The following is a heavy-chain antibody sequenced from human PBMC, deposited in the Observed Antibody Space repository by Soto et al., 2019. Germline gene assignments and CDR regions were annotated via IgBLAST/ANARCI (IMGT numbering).Heavy chain of an antibody. CDR2: IKEDGSEK. CDR3: ARGIQQLDS. D-gene: IGHD6-13*01. CDR1: GFTFSSDW. Sequence: GGSLRLSCAASGFTFSSDWMTWVRQAPGKGLEWVANIKEDGSEKYYVDSVKGRFTISRDNAEKSLYLQMNSLRAEDSAVYYCARGIQQLDSWGQGXTVTVYS. V-gene: IGHV3-7*03. J-gene: IGHJ6*02.